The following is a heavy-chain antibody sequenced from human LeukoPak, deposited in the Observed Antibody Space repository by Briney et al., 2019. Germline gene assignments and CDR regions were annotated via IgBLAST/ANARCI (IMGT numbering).Heavy chain of an antibody. D-gene: IGHD3-9*01. V-gene: IGHV5-10-1*01. CDR2: IDPSGSYT. CDR3: ARHPTYYDILTD. J-gene: IGHJ4*02. CDR1: GYSFTSYW. Sequence: GESLKISCKGSGYSFTSYWISWVRQMPGKGLEWMGRIDPSGSYTNYSPSFQGHVTISADKSISTAYLQWSSLKASDTAMCYCARHPTYYDILTDWGQGTLVTVSS.